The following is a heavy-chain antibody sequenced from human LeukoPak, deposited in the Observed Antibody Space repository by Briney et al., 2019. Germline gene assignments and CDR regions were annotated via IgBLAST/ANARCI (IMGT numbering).Heavy chain of an antibody. V-gene: IGHV3-74*01. D-gene: IGHD4/OR15-4a*01. CDR1: GFTIHNDW. CDR3: ARVAYYRVTMDQITDAFDV. CDR2: ASPDGSVT. Sequence: PGGSLRLSCVASGFTIHNDWMHWVRQAPGKGLVWVSQASPDGSVTSYADSVRGRFIISRDNSKSTLFLQMNSLRAEDTAFYYCARVAYYRVTMDQITDAFDVWGRGTVVTVSP. J-gene: IGHJ3*01.